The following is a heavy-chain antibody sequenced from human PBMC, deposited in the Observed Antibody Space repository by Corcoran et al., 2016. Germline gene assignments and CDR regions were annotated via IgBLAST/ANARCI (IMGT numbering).Heavy chain of an antibody. CDR3: ARIPYYYDSSGYLMDY. CDR2: IWHDGRNK. J-gene: IGHJ4*02. CDR1: GFTFSSYG. V-gene: IGHV3-33*01. Sequence: QVQLVESGGGVVQPGRSLRLSCAASGFTFSSYGMHWVRQAPGKGLEWVAVIWHDGRNKYYADSVKGRFTISRDNSKNTRYLQMNSLRAEDTAVYYCARIPYYYDSSGYLMDYWGQGTLVTVSS. D-gene: IGHD3-22*01.